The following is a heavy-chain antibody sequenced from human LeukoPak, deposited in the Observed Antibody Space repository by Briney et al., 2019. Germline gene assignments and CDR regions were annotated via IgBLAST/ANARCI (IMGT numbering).Heavy chain of an antibody. D-gene: IGHD3-3*01. CDR3: ARDPKGGGQDFWSGYFDY. V-gene: IGHV3-48*03. CDR2: ISSSGSTI. J-gene: IGHJ4*02. CDR1: GFTFSSYE. Sequence: PGGSLRLSCAASGFTFSSYEMNWVRQAPGKGLEWVSYISSSGSTIYYADSVKGRFTISRDNAKNSLYLQMNSLRAEDTAVYYCARDPKGGGQDFWSGYFDYWGQGTLVTVSS.